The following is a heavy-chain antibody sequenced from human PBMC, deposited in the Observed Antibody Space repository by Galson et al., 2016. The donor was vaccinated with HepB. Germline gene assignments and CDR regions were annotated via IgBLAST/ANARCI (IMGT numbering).Heavy chain of an antibody. CDR2: IDPSDSDT. D-gene: IGHD4-17*01. V-gene: IGHV5-10-1*01. CDR1: GYSFSNHY. CDR3: ARQTVRYYYGMDV. Sequence: QSGAEVKKPGESLRISCKGSGYSFSNHYINWVRQMPGKGLEWMGRIDPSDSDTDYSPSFQGHVIISVDKSIGTAHLQWSSLKVSDTVIYYCARQTVRYYYGMDVWGQGTTVSVSS. J-gene: IGHJ6*02.